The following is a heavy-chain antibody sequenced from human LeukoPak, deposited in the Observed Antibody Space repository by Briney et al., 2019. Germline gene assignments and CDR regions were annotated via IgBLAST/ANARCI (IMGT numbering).Heavy chain of an antibody. Sequence: GGSLRLSCAASGFTFSSYGMHWVRRAPGKGLEWVAVISYDGSNKYYADSVKGRFTISRDNSKNTLYLQMNSLRAEDTAVYYCAYSGSYTEAFDIWGQGTMVTVSS. CDR2: ISYDGSNK. CDR1: GFTFSSYG. J-gene: IGHJ3*02. D-gene: IGHD1-26*01. V-gene: IGHV3-30*03. CDR3: AYSGSYTEAFDI.